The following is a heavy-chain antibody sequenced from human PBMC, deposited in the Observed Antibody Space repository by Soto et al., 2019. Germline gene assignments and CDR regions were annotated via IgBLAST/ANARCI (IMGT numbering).Heavy chain of an antibody. CDR3: AKEMLAEDFYYGLDV. D-gene: IGHD3-16*01. CDR2: ISGGGGIT. Sequence: EVQLLESGGGLVQAGGSLRLSCAASGFTFSSYAMSWVRQAPGKGLEWVSAISGGGGITLYADSVKGRFTISRDNSKNTLYLQINTLRAEDTAAYYCAKEMLAEDFYYGLDVWGLGATVAVSS. CDR1: GFTFSSYA. J-gene: IGHJ6*02. V-gene: IGHV3-23*01.